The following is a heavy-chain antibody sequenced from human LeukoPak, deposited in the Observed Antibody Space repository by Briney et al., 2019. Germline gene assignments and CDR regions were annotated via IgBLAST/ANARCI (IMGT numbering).Heavy chain of an antibody. CDR1: GFIFEDYT. J-gene: IGHJ4*02. CDR3: AKDLSYESSGSVIDN. CDR2: VNWHGTT. D-gene: IGHD3-22*01. Sequence: GGSLRLSCAASGFIFEDYTMHWARQVPGKTLEWVSLVNWHGTTYYADSLKGRFTISRDNSKSSLYLQMDSLRTEDTALYYCAKDLSYESSGSVIDNWGLGTLVTVSS. V-gene: IGHV3-43*01.